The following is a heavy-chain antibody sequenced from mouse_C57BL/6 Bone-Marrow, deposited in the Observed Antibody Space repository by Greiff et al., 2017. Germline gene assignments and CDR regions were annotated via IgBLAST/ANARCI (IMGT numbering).Heavy chain of an antibody. CDR3: ARIRGFAY. J-gene: IGHJ3*01. CDR1: GFTFSSYG. V-gene: IGHV5-6*01. Sequence: EVKLQESGGDLVKPGGSLKLSCAASGFTFSSYGMSWVRQTPDKRLEWVATISSGGSYTYYPDSVKGRFTISRDNAKNTLYLQMSSLKSEDTAMYYCARIRGFAYWGQGTLVTVSA. CDR2: ISSGGSYT.